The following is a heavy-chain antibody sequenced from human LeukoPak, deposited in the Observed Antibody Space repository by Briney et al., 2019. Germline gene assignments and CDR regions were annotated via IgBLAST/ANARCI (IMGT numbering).Heavy chain of an antibody. D-gene: IGHD6-13*01. CDR3: ADRGEQQLVTGGY. CDR2: INHSGST. CDR1: GGSFSGYY. V-gene: IGHV4-34*01. J-gene: IGHJ4*02. Sequence: SETLSLTCAVYGGSFSGYYWSWIRQPPGKGLEWIGEINHSGSTNYNPSLKSRVTISVDTSKNQFSLKLSSVTAADTAVYYCADRGEQQLVTGGYWGQGSLVTVSS.